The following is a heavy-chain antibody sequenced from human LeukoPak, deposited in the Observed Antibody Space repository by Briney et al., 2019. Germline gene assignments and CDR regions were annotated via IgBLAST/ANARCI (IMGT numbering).Heavy chain of an antibody. CDR3: ARVLRITIFGVVLEYFQH. D-gene: IGHD3-3*01. CDR2: IYYSGST. Sequence: SETLSLTCTVSGGSISSYYWSWIRQPPGKGLEWIGYIYYSGSTNYNPSLKSRVTISVDTSKNQFSLKLSSVTAADTAVYYCARVLRITIFGVVLEYFQHWGQGTLVTVSS. V-gene: IGHV4-59*01. CDR1: GGSISSYY. J-gene: IGHJ1*01.